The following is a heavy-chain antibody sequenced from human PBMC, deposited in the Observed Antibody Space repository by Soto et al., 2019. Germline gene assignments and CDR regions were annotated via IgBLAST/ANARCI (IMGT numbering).Heavy chain of an antibody. Sequence: QVQLQESGPGLVKPSQTLSLTCTVSGGSISSGGYYWSWIRQHPGKGLEWIGYIYYSGSTYYNPSLKSRVTISEDTSKNQFSLKLSSVTAADTAVYYCARAKKGIAAAENWFDPWGQGTLVTVSS. CDR2: IYYSGST. CDR3: ARAKKGIAAAENWFDP. D-gene: IGHD6-13*01. V-gene: IGHV4-31*03. J-gene: IGHJ5*02. CDR1: GGSISSGGYY.